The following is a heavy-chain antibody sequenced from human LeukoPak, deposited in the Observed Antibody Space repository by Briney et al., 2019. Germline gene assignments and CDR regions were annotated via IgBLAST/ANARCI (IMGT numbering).Heavy chain of an antibody. CDR3: ARVGNPLVTVFAWFDP. J-gene: IGHJ5*02. CDR2: IYYSGST. D-gene: IGHD3-3*01. Sequence: SETLSLTCTISGGSISSYYWSWIRQPPGKGLEWIGYIYYSGSTSYNPSLKSRVTMSVDTSKNQFSLKLSSVTAADTAVYYCARVGNPLVTVFAWFDPWGQGTLVTVSS. V-gene: IGHV4-59*12. CDR1: GGSISSYY.